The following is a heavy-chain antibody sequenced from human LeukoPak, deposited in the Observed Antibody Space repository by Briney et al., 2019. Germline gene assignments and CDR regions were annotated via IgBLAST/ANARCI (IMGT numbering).Heavy chain of an antibody. V-gene: IGHV3-53*01. D-gene: IGHD6-19*01. CDR3: AREDDSSGWRPFDY. CDR1: GFTFSSYA. CDR2: IYSGGST. J-gene: IGHJ4*02. Sequence: GGSLRLSCAASGFTFSSYAMSWVRQAPGKGLEWVSVIYSGGSTYYADSVKGRFTISRDNSKNTLYLQMNSLRAEDTAVYYCAREDDSSGWRPFDYWGQGTLVTVSS.